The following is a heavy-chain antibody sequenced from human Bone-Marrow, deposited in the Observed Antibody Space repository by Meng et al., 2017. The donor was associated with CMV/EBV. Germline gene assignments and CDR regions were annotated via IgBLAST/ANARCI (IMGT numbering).Heavy chain of an antibody. D-gene: IGHD2-2*01. Sequence: GESLKISCAASGFTFSSYWMNWVRQAPGKGLVWVSRINSDGSSTSYADSVKGRFTISRDNAKNTLYLPMNSLRAEDTAVDYCARVRRWWSSTSCFIDSFDSWGQGTMVTVSS. CDR2: INSDGSST. CDR3: ARVRRWWSSTSCFIDSFDS. V-gene: IGHV3-74*01. J-gene: IGHJ3*02. CDR1: GFTFSSYW.